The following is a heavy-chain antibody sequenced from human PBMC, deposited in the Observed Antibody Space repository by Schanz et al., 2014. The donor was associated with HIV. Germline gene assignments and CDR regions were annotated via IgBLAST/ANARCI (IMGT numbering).Heavy chain of an antibody. J-gene: IGHJ4*02. CDR3: AKVGRIYSTTWIDY. V-gene: IGHV3-30*18. D-gene: IGHD2-2*01. CDR2: ISYDGSNE. CDR1: GFTFSTSW. Sequence: VQLVESGGGLVQPGGSLRLSCAASGFTFSTSWMHWVRQAPGKGLEWVAVISYDGSNEYYGDSVKGRFTISRDNSKNTLYLQMNSLRREDTAVYYCAKVGRIYSTTWIDYWGQGTLVTVSS.